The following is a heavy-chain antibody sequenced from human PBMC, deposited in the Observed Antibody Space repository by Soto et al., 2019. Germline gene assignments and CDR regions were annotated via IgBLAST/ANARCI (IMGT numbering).Heavy chain of an antibody. V-gene: IGHV1-69*08. CDR1: GGTFSPST. J-gene: IGHJ4*02. Sequence: QVQLVQSGAEVKKPGSSVKVSCKASGGTFSPSTINWVRQAPGQGLEWMGRIIPFHGVTNYAQKFQARVTSTADKSTSTAYMELSGLRFEDTAMYYCTRDWEITVSTGSFGGFWGRGTLVTVSS. D-gene: IGHD3-10*01. CDR3: TRDWEITVSTGSFGGF. CDR2: IIPFHGVT.